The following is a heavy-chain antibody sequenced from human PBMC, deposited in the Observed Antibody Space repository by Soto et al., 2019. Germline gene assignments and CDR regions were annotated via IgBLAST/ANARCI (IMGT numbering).Heavy chain of an antibody. CDR3: ARALGGSGSYSDY. D-gene: IGHD3-10*01. CDR2: INAGNGNT. V-gene: IGHV1-3*01. CDR1: GYTFTSYA. Sequence: QVQLVQSGAEVKKPGASVKVSCKASGYTFTSYAMHWVRQAPGQRLEWMGWINAGNGNTKYSQKFQGRVTITRDTSASTAYMERSSLRSEDTAVYYCARALGGSGSYSDYWGQGTLVTVSS. J-gene: IGHJ4*02.